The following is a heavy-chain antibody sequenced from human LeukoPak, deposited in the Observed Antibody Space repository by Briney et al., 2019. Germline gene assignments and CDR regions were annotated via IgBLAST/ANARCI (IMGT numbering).Heavy chain of an antibody. CDR2: IYYSGST. CDR3: ARGINPRSWPYYYGSGSYYQKGPEYYYYMDV. J-gene: IGHJ6*03. CDR1: GGSISSSSYY. Sequence: SETLSLTCTVSGGSISSSSYYWGWIRQPPGKGLEWIGSIYYSGSTYYNPSLKSRVTISVDTSKNQFSLKLSSVAAADTAVYYCARGINPRSWPYYYGSGSYYQKGPEYYYYMDVWGKGTTVTVSS. V-gene: IGHV4-39*07. D-gene: IGHD3-10*01.